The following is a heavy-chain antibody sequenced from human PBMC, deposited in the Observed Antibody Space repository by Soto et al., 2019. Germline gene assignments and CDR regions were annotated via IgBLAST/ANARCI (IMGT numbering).Heavy chain of an antibody. V-gene: IGHV3-48*02. J-gene: IGHJ4*02. CDR2: ISTSGATR. CDR1: GFTFSTDS. D-gene: IGHD6-19*01. Sequence: EVQLVESGGGLVQPGGSLRLSCVASGFTFSTDSMNWVRQAPGKGLEWVAHISTSGATRYYADSVKGRFTISRDNAKTLMYFQMDSLKNEEHGVYYCARFFGSGFDYWGQGTLVTVSS. CDR3: ARFFGSGFDY.